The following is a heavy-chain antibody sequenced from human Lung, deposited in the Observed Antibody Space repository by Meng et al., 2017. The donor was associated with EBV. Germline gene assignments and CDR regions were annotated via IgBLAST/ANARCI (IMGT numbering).Heavy chain of an antibody. CDR3: ARGVVGATSGDY. CDR2: INTNTGNP. J-gene: IGHJ4*02. D-gene: IGHD1-26*01. CDR1: GYSISSYA. Sequence: QGQLLESGSELKTPGASVTVSWKALGYSISSYAMNWVRQAPGQGREWMGWINTNTGNPTYAPGFTGRFVFSLDTSVSTAYLQISSLKAEDTAVYYCARGVVGATSGDYWGQGTLVTVSS. V-gene: IGHV7-4-1*02.